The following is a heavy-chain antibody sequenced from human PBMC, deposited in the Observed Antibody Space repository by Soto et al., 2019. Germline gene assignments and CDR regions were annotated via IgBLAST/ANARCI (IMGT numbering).Heavy chain of an antibody. Sequence: QVQLVESGGGVVQPGRSLRLSCAASGFTFSSYGMHWVRQAPGKGLEWVAVISYDGSNKYYADSVKGRFTISRDNSKNTLYLQMNSQRAADTAVYYCATDRSMTTVTKFDYWGQGTLVTVSS. CDR1: GFTFSSYG. D-gene: IGHD4-17*01. J-gene: IGHJ4*02. CDR3: ATDRSMTTVTKFDY. V-gene: IGHV3-30*03. CDR2: ISYDGSNK.